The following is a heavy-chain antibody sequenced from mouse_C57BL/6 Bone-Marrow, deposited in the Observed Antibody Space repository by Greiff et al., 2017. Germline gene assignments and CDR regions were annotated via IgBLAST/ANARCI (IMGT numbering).Heavy chain of an antibody. CDR1: DSEVFPIAY. V-gene: IGHV15-2*01. CDR3: ARSYDNSHRFAY. D-gene: IGHD1-1*01. Sequence: VQLQQSGSELRSPGSSVKLSCKDFDSEVFPIAYMCWVRQKPGHGFEWIGGILPSIGRTIYGEKFEDNATLDADTLSNTAYLELNSLTSEDSAVYYCARSYDNSHRFAYWGQGTLVTVSA. CDR2: ILPSIGRT. J-gene: IGHJ3*01.